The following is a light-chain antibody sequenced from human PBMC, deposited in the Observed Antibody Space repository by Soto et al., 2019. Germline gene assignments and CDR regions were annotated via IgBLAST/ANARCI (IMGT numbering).Light chain of an antibody. CDR1: QSVLYSSNNKNY. V-gene: IGKV4-1*01. Sequence: DIVMTQSPDSLAVSLGERATSNCKSSQSVLYSSNNKNYLAWYQQKSGQPPKLLIYWASTRESGVPDRFSGSGSGTDFSLTISSLQAEDVAVYYCQQYYSPWTFGQGTKVEIK. CDR3: QQYYSPWT. J-gene: IGKJ1*01. CDR2: WAS.